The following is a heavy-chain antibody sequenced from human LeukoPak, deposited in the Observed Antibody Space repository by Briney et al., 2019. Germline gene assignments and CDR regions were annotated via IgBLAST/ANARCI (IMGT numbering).Heavy chain of an antibody. Sequence: ASVKVSCKVSGYALTELSMHWVRQAPGKGLEWMGGFDPEDGETIYAQKFQGRVTMTEDTSTDTAYMELSSLRSEDTAVYYCARVGGAQYYYYYYMDVWGKGTTVTLSS. CDR3: ARVGGAQYYYYYYMDV. CDR1: GYALTELS. D-gene: IGHD1-26*01. J-gene: IGHJ6*03. CDR2: FDPEDGET. V-gene: IGHV1-24*01.